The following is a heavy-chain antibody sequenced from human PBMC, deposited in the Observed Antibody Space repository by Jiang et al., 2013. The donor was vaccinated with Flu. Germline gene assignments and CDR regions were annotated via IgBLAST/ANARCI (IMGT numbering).Heavy chain of an antibody. CDR1: GYIFTTYW. Sequence: GAEVKKPGESLKISCKVSGYIFTTYWIGWVRQMPGKGPEWMGLVYPGDSDTRYSPSFQGQFTFSVDKSINTAYLQRSSLEASDTAIYYCARLLKPGGLDCWGQGTLVTVSS. CDR3: ARLLKPGGLDC. V-gene: IGHV5-51*01. CDR2: VYPGDSDT. D-gene: IGHD1-14*01. J-gene: IGHJ4*02.